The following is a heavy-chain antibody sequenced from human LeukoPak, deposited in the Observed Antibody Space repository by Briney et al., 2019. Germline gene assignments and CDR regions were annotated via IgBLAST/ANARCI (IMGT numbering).Heavy chain of an antibody. Sequence: ESLTILCKDSGYSFTTNWIAWVRQITWKSLEFMGIIYPGDSDTRYSPSIQGQVTISADKSISNAFLQWSSLKASDTAMYYCAKWGAGGDFDVWGQGTMVTVSS. CDR3: AKWGAGGDFDV. CDR2: IYPGDSDT. CDR1: GYSFTTNW. V-gene: IGHV5-51*01. J-gene: IGHJ3*01. D-gene: IGHD3-16*01.